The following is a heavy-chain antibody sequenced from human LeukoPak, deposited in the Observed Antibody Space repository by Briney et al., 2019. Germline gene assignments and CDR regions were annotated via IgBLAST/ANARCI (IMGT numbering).Heavy chain of an antibody. CDR3: ARGRSYYYDSSGVNGY. Sequence: ASVKVSCKASGYTFTGYYMHWVRQAPGQGLEWMGWINPNSGGTNYAQKFQGRVTMTRDTSISTAYMELSRLRSDDTAVYYCARGRSYYYDSSGVNGYWGQGTLVTVSS. CDR1: GYTFTGYY. CDR2: INPNSGGT. V-gene: IGHV1-2*02. J-gene: IGHJ4*02. D-gene: IGHD3-22*01.